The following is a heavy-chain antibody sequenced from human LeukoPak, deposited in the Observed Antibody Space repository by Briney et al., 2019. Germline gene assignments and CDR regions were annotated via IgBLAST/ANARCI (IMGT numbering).Heavy chain of an antibody. Sequence: PGGSLRLSCAASGFTSTNYWMSWVRQAPGKGLEWVANIKYYGSEKYYADSVRGRFTISRDNAKNSLYLQMNSLRAEDTAVYYCASALPADHFDYWGQGTLVTVSS. CDR3: ASALPADHFDY. J-gene: IGHJ4*02. CDR1: GFTSTNYW. V-gene: IGHV3-7*01. CDR2: IKYYGSEK.